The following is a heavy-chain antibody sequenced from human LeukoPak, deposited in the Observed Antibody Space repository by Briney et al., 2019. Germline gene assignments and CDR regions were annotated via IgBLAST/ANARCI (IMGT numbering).Heavy chain of an antibody. CDR1: GGSVSSGSYY. CDR3: ARATGDDYGDYGMDV. V-gene: IGHV4-61*01. J-gene: IGHJ6*02. D-gene: IGHD4-17*01. CDR2: IYYSGST. Sequence: PSETLSLTCTVSGGSVSSGSYYWSWIRQPPGKGLEWIGYIYYSGSTNYNPSLKSRVTISVDKSKNQFSLKLSSVTAADTAVYYCARATGDDYGDYGMDVWGQGTTVTVSS.